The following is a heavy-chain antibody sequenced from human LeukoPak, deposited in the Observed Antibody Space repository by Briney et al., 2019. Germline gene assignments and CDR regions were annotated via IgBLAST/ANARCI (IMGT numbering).Heavy chain of an antibody. J-gene: IGHJ4*02. CDR2: IIPIFGTA. CDR1: GGTFSSYA. Sequence: SVKVSCKASGGTFSSYAISWVRQAPGQGLEWMGGIIPIFGTANYAQKFQGRVTITADESTSTAYMELSSLRSEDTAVYYCARSPDSSGYYSYFDYWGQGTLVTVSS. V-gene: IGHV1-69*13. CDR3: ARSPDSSGYYSYFDY. D-gene: IGHD3-22*01.